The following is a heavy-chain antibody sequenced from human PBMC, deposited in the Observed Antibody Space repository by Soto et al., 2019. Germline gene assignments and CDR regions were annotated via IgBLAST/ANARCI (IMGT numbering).Heavy chain of an antibody. V-gene: IGHV1-69*12. J-gene: IGHJ4*02. CDR1: GVTFSSYA. CDR2: IITIFGTA. Sequence: QVQLVQSGAEVKKPGASVKVSCKASGVTFSSYAISWVRQAPGQGLEWMGGIITIFGTANYAQKFKGRVTITADESTSTAYMELSSLRSEDTAVYYGAGCGLQLNCDHWGQGTMVTVSS. D-gene: IGHD5-12*01. CDR3: AGCGLQLNCDH.